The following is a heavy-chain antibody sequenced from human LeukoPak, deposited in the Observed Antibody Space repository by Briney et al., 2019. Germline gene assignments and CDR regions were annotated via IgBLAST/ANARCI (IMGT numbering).Heavy chain of an antibody. CDR1: GGSFSGYY. J-gene: IGHJ6*03. CDR2: INHSGST. D-gene: IGHD5-24*01. Sequence: SETLSLTCAVYGGSFSGYYWSWIRQPPGKGLEWIGEINHSGSTNYYPSLKSGVIISVDTSKNQCSLELSSVTAADTAVYYCARHKARRDDYNYGYYYYYMDVWGKGTTVTISS. CDR3: ARHKARRDDYNYGYYYYYMDV. V-gene: IGHV4-34*01.